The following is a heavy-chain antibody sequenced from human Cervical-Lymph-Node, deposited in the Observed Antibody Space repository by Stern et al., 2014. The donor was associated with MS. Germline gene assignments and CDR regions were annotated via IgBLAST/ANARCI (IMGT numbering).Heavy chain of an antibody. CDR3: ARDLRLDY. CDR1: GFNFSIYN. Sequence: VQLVESGGGLVKPGGSLRLSCAASGFNFSIYNMNWVRQAPGKGLEWVSAISSRSRKNYADSVRGRFTISRDNAKNSLFLQMNSLRAEDTAIYYCARDLRLDYWGQGILVTVSS. V-gene: IGHV3-21*01. J-gene: IGHJ4*02. CDR2: ISSRSRK.